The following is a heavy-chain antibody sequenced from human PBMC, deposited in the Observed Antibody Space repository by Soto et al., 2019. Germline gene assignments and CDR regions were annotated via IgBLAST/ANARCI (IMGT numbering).Heavy chain of an antibody. CDR3: VKDESINWYSGHFRH. CDR2: INWNSGSI. CDR1: GFTFDDYA. Sequence: GGSLRLSCAASGFTFDDYAMHWVRQVPGKGLELVSGINWNSGSIGYGDSVKGRFAISRDNAKNSLHLQMNSMSAEDTDFYYCVKDESINWYSGHFRHWGQGTLVTVSS. J-gene: IGHJ1*01. V-gene: IGHV3-9*01. D-gene: IGHD6-13*01.